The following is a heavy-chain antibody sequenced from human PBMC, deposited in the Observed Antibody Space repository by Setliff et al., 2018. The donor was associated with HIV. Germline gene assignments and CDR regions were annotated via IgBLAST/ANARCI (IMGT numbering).Heavy chain of an antibody. CDR1: GASISSYY. CDR2: ITDSGNT. V-gene: IGHV4-59*01. Sequence: SETLSLTCNVSGASISSYYWTWIRQSPGNRLEWLGYITDSGNTNYNPSLRRRVTISADTSKNQVSLRLRSVTAADTAVYYCXXXXXQSYNIVTGYTYYYGIDXXXQGTTVTXSS. J-gene: IGHJ6*02. CDR3: XXXXXQSYNIVTGYTYYYGIDX. D-gene: IGHD3-9*01.